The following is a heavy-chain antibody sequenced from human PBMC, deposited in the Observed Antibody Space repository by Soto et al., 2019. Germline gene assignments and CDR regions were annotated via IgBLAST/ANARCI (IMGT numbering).Heavy chain of an antibody. Sequence: ASVKVSCKASGYTFTSYGISWVRQAPGQGLEWMGWISAYNGNTNYAQKLQGRVTMTTDTSTSTAYMELSSLRSDDTAVYYCATGRVPAAMGFYSYYGMDAWGQGTTVTVS. CDR1: GYTFTSYG. D-gene: IGHD2-2*01. V-gene: IGHV1-18*01. J-gene: IGHJ6*02. CDR2: ISAYNGNT. CDR3: ATGRVPAAMGFYSYYGMDA.